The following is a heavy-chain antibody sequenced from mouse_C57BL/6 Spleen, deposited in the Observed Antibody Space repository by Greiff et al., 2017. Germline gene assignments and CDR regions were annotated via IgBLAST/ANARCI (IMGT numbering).Heavy chain of an antibody. J-gene: IGHJ3*01. CDR3: AGKGLRLPWFAY. CDR2: IDPSDSYT. CDR1: GYTFTSYW. D-gene: IGHD2-4*01. V-gene: IGHV1-50*01. Sequence: VQLQQPGAELVKPGASVKLSCKASGYTFTSYWMQWVKQRPGQGLEWIGEIDPSDSYTNYNQKFKGKATLTVDTSSSTAYMQLSSLTSEDSAVYYCAGKGLRLPWFAYWGQGTLVTVSA.